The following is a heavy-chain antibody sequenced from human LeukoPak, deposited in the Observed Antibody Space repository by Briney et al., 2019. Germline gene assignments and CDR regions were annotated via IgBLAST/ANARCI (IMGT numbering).Heavy chain of an antibody. CDR3: ARSPDHYYNILPGRGGGMDV. CDR2: IWYDGSNK. CDR1: GFTLSSYG. Sequence: PGGSLRLSCAASGFTLSSYGMHWVRQAPGKGLEWVAVIWYDGSNKYYADSVKGRFTISRDNSKNTLYLQMNSLRAEDTAVYYCARSPDHYYNILPGRGGGMDVWGQGTTVPVSS. V-gene: IGHV3-33*01. D-gene: IGHD3-9*01. J-gene: IGHJ6*02.